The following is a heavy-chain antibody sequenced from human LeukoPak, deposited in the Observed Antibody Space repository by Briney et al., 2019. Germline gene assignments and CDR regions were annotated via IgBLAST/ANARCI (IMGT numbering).Heavy chain of an antibody. CDR2: IYISGST. J-gene: IGHJ4*02. D-gene: IGHD2-21*01. CDR1: GGSISSYY. Sequence: SETLSLTCTVSGGSISSYYWSWIRQPAGNRLEWIGRIYISGSTNYNPSLKSRVTMSVDTSKNQFSLKLSSVTAADTAVYYCARETMAYCGGDCYLCDYWGQGTLVTVSS. V-gene: IGHV4-4*07. CDR3: ARETMAYCGGDCYLCDY.